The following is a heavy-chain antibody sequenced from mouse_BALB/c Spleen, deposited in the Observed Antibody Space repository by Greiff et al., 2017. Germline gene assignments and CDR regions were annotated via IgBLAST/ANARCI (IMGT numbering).Heavy chain of an antibody. V-gene: IGHV1S135*01. CDR1: GYAFTSYN. CDR2: IDPYNGGT. Sequence: VQLQRSGPELVKPGASVKVSCKASGYAFTSYNMYWVKQSHGKSLEWIGYIDPYNGGTSYNQKFKGKATLTVDKSSSTAYMHLNSLTSEDSAVYYCARGATMIKGPFAYWGQGTLVTVSA. D-gene: IGHD2-4*01. J-gene: IGHJ3*01. CDR3: ARGATMIKGPFAY.